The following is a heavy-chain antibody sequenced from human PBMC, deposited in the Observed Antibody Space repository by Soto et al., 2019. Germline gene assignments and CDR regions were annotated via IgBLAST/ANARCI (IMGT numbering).Heavy chain of an antibody. Sequence: QVQLVQSGAEVKKPGASVKVSCKASGYTFTSYYMHWVRQAPGQGLEWMGIINPSGGSTSYAQKLQGRVTMSRETSTSTVYMELSRLRSEYTAVYYCARGSPVYRYGTEPGDYWGQGTLVTVSS. CDR2: INPSGGST. J-gene: IGHJ4*02. CDR3: ARGSPVYRYGTEPGDY. V-gene: IGHV1-46*04. D-gene: IGHD5-18*01. CDR1: GYTFTSYY.